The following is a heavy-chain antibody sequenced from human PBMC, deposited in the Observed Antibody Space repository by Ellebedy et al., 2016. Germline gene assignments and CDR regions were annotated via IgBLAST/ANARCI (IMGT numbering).Heavy chain of an antibody. J-gene: IGHJ4*02. CDR1: GVSVSSNY. V-gene: IGHV3-66*01. CDR3: ARRNTIPGPEPLDY. CDR2: IYAGGTI. D-gene: IGHD1-14*01. Sequence: GGSLRLSCVISGVSVSSNYLSWVRQAPGKGLEWVSVIYAGGTIFYADSVKGRFTISRDDFKNTLYLQMNSLRAEDTAMYYCARRNTIPGPEPLDYWGQGTLITVSS.